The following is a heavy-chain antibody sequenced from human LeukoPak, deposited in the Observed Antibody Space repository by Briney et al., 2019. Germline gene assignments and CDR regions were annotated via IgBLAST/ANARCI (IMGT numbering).Heavy chain of an antibody. CDR1: GGSFSGYY. J-gene: IGHJ4*02. V-gene: IGHV4-34*01. Sequence: PSETLSLTCAVYGGSFSGYYWSWIRQPPGKGLGWIGEINHSGSTNYNPSLKSRVTISVDTSKNQFSLNLRSVTAADTAVYYCAKVAKYYYGPETYFFFEHWGQGTLVTVSS. D-gene: IGHD3-10*01. CDR3: AKVAKYYYGPETYFFFEH. CDR2: INHSGST.